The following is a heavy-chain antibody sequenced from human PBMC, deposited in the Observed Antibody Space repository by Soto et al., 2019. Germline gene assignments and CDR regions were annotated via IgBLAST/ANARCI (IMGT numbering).Heavy chain of an antibody. Sequence: QVQLVESGGGVVQPGRSLRLSCAASGFTFSSYAMHWVRQAPGKGLEWVAVISYDGSNKYYADSVKGRFTISRDNSKNTLYLQMNSLRAEDTAVYYCARDKNGTSDSALYYFDYWGQGTLVTVSS. V-gene: IGHV3-30-3*01. D-gene: IGHD1-7*01. CDR3: ARDKNGTSDSALYYFDY. J-gene: IGHJ4*02. CDR1: GFTFSSYA. CDR2: ISYDGSNK.